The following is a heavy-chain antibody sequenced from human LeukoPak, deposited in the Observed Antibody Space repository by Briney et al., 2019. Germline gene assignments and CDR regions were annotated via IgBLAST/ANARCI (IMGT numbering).Heavy chain of an antibody. CDR3: ARGGSTDSIHSCGGNCYFLDY. CDR1: GYTFTGYF. Sequence: ASVKVSCKASGYTFTGYFMHWVRQAPGQGLEWMGWLNPDSGATSYAQRFQGRVTMTRDTSISTAYMELSRLGSDDTAVYYCARGGSTDSIHSCGGNCYFLDYWGQGTLVTVSS. J-gene: IGHJ4*02. D-gene: IGHD2-21*02. CDR2: LNPDSGAT. V-gene: IGHV1-2*02.